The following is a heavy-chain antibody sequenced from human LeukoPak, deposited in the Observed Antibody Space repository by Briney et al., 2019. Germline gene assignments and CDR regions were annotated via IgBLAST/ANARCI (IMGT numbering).Heavy chain of an antibody. D-gene: IGHD5-12*01. J-gene: IGHJ4*02. Sequence: ASVKVSCKASGYTFTSCYMHWVRQAPGQGLEWMGIINPSGGSTSYAQKFQGRVTMTRDMSTSTVYMELSSLRSEDTAVYYCARDHKESGYDYTLFDYWGQGTLVTVSS. CDR3: ARDHKESGYDYTLFDY. V-gene: IGHV1-46*01. CDR1: GYTFTSCY. CDR2: INPSGGST.